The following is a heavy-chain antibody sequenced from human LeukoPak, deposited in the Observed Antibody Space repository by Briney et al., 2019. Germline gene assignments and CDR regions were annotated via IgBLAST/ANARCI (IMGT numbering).Heavy chain of an antibody. CDR1: GLTFSSHW. D-gene: IGHD6-6*01. Sequence: TGGSLRLSCAASGLTFSSHWMHWVRQAPGKGLEWVAVISYDGSNKYYADSVKGRFTISRDNSKNTLYLQMNSLRAEDTAVYYCARDLLSGSSSVYWGQGTLVTVSS. CDR3: ARDLLSGSSSVY. CDR2: ISYDGSNK. J-gene: IGHJ4*02. V-gene: IGHV3-30*03.